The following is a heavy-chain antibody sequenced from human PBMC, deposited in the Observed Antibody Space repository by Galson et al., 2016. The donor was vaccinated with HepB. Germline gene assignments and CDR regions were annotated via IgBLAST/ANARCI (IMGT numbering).Heavy chain of an antibody. CDR2: ISGDGNTK. CDR3: AREGNIAVPPAFDY. Sequence: SLRLSCAASGFTFSDYYMSWIRQAPGKGLEWLSYISGDGNTKNYADSVKGRFTISRDNAKNSLYLQMNSLRAEDTAVYYCAREGNIAVPPAFDYWGQGTLVTVSS. CDR1: GFTFSDYY. V-gene: IGHV3-11*01. D-gene: IGHD2/OR15-2a*01. J-gene: IGHJ4*02.